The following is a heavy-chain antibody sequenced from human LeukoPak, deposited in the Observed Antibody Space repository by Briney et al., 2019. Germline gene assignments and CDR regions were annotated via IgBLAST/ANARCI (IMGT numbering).Heavy chain of an antibody. CDR2: ISGSGGST. D-gene: IGHD2-15*01. J-gene: IGHJ4*02. V-gene: IGHV3-23*01. CDR1: GFTFSSYA. CDR3: AKPRWHDGDYFDY. Sequence: PGGSLRLSCAASGFTFSSYAMSWVRQARGEGMEWVSAISGSGGSTYYADSVKGRFTISGDNSKNTLYLQMNSLRAEDTAVYYCAKPRWHDGDYFDYWGQGTLVTVSS.